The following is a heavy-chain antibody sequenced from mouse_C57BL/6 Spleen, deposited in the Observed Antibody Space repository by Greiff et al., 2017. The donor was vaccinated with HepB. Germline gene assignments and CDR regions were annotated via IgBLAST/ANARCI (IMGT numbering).Heavy chain of an antibody. CDR3: ARSDYGNYNYAMDY. Sequence: QVQLQQSGAELVKPGASVKISCKASGYAFSSYWMNWVKQRPGKGLEWIGQIYPGDGDTNYNGKFKGKATLTADKASSTACMQLSSLTSEDSAVYFCARSDYGNYNYAMDYWGQGTSVTVSS. V-gene: IGHV1-80*01. CDR1: GYAFSSYW. CDR2: IYPGDGDT. J-gene: IGHJ4*01. D-gene: IGHD2-1*01.